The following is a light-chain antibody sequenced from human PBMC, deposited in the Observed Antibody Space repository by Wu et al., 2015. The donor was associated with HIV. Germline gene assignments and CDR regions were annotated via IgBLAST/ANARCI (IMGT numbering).Light chain of an antibody. V-gene: IGKV3-15*01. Sequence: EIVMTQSPATLSVSPGERATLSCRASQSVSSNLAWYQQKPGQAPRLLIYGASTRATGIPVRFSGSGSGTEFTLTISSMQSEDFAVYYCQQRSRWPLFTFGPGTKVDIK. CDR1: QSVSSN. CDR3: QQRSRWPLFT. J-gene: IGKJ3*01. CDR2: GAS.